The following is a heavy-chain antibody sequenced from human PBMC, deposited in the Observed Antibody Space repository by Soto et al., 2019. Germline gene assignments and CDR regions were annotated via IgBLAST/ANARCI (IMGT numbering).Heavy chain of an antibody. D-gene: IGHD3-22*01. CDR1: EFIFSTYG. CDR2: IWHDGSEK. J-gene: IGHJ4*02. Sequence: QVQLVESGGGVVQPGRSLRLSCAASEFIFSTYGMHWVRQAPGKGLEWVAVIWHDGSEKYYADSVKGRFTVSRDNSKNILFLQMNSLRAEDTAVYYCARGRTALSDSSDYSSRFDYWGQGTRVTVSS. V-gene: IGHV3-33*01. CDR3: ARGRTALSDSSDYSSRFDY.